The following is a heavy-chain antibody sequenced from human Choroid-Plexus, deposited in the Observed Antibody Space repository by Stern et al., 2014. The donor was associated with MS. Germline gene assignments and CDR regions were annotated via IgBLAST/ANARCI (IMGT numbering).Heavy chain of an antibody. CDR1: GFTFGSCA. J-gene: IGHJ5*02. CDR2: VSYDGNNK. CDR3: AKDRQYLTYFFDH. Sequence: QVQLVQSGGGVVQPGRPLRLSCVASGFTFGSCAMHWVRQAPGKGLEWVAGVSYDGNNKDYADSVKGPFTISRDNSQNTLYMQMSSLRPEDTAVYYCAKDRQYLTYFFDHWGQGSLVTVSS. V-gene: IGHV3-30*18. D-gene: IGHD2/OR15-2a*01.